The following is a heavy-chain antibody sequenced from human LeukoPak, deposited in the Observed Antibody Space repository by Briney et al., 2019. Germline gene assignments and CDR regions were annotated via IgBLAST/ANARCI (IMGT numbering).Heavy chain of an antibody. V-gene: IGHV4-30-4*01. Sequence: PSETLSLTCTVSGGSISTSDYYWNWIRQPPGKGLEWIGYIFYSGNTYYNPSLKSRLTISVDTSKNEFSLKLRSVTAADTAVYYCARGHHLDYWGQGTLVTVSS. CDR2: IFYSGNT. CDR1: GGSISTSDYY. J-gene: IGHJ4*02. CDR3: ARGHHLDY.